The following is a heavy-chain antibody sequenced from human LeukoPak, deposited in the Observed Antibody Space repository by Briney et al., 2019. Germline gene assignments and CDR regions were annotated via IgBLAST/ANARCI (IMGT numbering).Heavy chain of an antibody. CDR3: ASPYCSSTWCSVYFDY. Sequence: SETVSLTCAVYGGSFSLYSWSWIRQPPGKGLEWIGEINHSGSTNYNPSLKSRVTISVDTSRKQFSLKLSPVTAADTAVYYCASPYCSSTWCSVYFDYWGQGTPVTVSS. D-gene: IGHD2-2*01. V-gene: IGHV4-34*01. J-gene: IGHJ4*02. CDR2: INHSGST. CDR1: GGSFSLYS.